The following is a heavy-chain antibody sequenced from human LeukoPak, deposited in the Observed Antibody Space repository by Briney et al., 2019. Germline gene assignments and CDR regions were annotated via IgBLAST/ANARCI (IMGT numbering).Heavy chain of an antibody. CDR2: INSDGSST. V-gene: IGHV3-74*01. Sequence: PGGSLRLSCVVSGFMFRNYWMHWVRQVPGKGLVWVSGINSDGSSTRYADSVKGRFTISRDNAKNTLFLQMNSLRVEDTAVFYCARIGDCSGCSSDSDDNFDYWGQGTLVTVSS. CDR1: GFMFRNYW. CDR3: ARIGDCSGCSSDSDDNFDY. D-gene: IGHD2-15*01. J-gene: IGHJ4*02.